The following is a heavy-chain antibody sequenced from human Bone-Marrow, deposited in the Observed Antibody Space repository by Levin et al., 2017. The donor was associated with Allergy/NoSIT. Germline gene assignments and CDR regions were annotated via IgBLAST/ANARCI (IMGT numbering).Heavy chain of an antibody. D-gene: IGHD6-6*01. V-gene: IGHV1-8*01. CDR2: MNPNNGHT. J-gene: IGHJ6*02. CDR1: GYSFTSND. Sequence: ASVKVSCKASGYSFTSNDIIWVRQATGQGLEWMGWMNPNNGHTASAQSFQGRVTMTRDTSISTAYMEFSSLRLEDSAVYYCARATGRPSRDYGMDVWGQGTSVTVSS. CDR3: ARATGRPSRDYGMDV.